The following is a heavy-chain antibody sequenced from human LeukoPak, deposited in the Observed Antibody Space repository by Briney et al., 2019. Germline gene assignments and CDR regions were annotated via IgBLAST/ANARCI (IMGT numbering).Heavy chain of an antibody. CDR2: INHSGST. D-gene: IGHD1-26*01. J-gene: IGHJ6*02. Sequence: SETLSLTCAVYGGSFSGYYWSWIRQPSGRGLEWIGEINHSGSTNYNPSLKSRVTISVDTSKNQFSLKLSSVTAADTAVYYCASRRRGISEFYYYGMDVWGQGTTVTVSS. V-gene: IGHV4-34*01. CDR1: GGSFSGYY. CDR3: ASRRRGISEFYYYGMDV.